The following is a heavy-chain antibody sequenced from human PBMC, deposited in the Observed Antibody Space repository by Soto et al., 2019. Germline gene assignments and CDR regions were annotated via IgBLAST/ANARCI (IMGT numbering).Heavy chain of an antibody. Sequence: SETLSLTCTVSGGSISSGDYYWSWIRQPPGKGLEWIGYIYYSGSTYYNPSLKSRVTISVDTSKNQFSLKLSSVTAADTAVYYCARERGYCSSTSCYTKLRYNWFDPWGQGTLVTVSS. D-gene: IGHD2-2*02. J-gene: IGHJ5*02. CDR3: ARERGYCSSTSCYTKLRYNWFDP. V-gene: IGHV4-30-4*01. CDR1: GGSISSGDYY. CDR2: IYYSGST.